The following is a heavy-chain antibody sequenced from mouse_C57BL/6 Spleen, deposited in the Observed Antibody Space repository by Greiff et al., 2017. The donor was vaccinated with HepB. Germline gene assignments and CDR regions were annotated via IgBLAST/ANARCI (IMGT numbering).Heavy chain of an antibody. CDR3: ARSGYYGNYYYAMDY. D-gene: IGHD2-1*01. J-gene: IGHJ4*01. CDR1: GYTFTDYN. CDR2: INPNNGGT. V-gene: IGHV1-22*01. Sequence: EVQLQQSGPELVKPGASVKMSCKASGYTFTDYNMHWVKQSHGKSLEWIGYINPNNGGTSYNQKFKGKATLTVNKSSSTAYMELRSLTSEDSAVDYCARSGYYGNYYYAMDYWGQGTSVTVAS.